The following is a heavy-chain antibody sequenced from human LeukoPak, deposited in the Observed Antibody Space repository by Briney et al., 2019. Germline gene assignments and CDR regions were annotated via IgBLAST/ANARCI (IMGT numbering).Heavy chain of an antibody. Sequence: SETLSLTCAVYGGSFSGYYWSWIRQPPGKGLEWIGEINHSGSTNYNPSLKSRVTISVDTPKNQFSLKLISVTAADTAVYYCARGGSRAAPAWYCDLWGRGTLVTVSS. CDR2: INHSGST. J-gene: IGHJ2*01. D-gene: IGHD6-6*01. CDR1: GGSFSGYY. CDR3: ARGGSRAAPAWYCDL. V-gene: IGHV4-34*01.